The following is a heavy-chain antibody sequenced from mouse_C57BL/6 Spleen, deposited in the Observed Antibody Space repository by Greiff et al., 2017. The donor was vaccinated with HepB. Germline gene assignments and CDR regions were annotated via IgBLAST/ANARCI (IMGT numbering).Heavy chain of an antibody. CDR1: GFTFSSYT. CDR2: ISGGGGNT. CDR3: ASHYGNHWYFDV. J-gene: IGHJ1*03. D-gene: IGHD2-1*01. V-gene: IGHV5-9*01. Sequence: EVMLVESGGGLVKPGGSLKLSCAASGFTFSSYTMSWVRQTPEKRLEWVATISGGGGNTYYPDSVKGRFTISRDNAKNTLYLQMCSLRSEDTALYYCASHYGNHWYFDVWGTGTTVTVSS.